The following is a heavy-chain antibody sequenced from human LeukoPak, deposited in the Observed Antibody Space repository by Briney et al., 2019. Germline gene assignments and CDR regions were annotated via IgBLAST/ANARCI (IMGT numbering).Heavy chain of an antibody. CDR1: GGSISSYY. CDR2: IYYSGST. Sequence: SETLSLTCTVSGGSISSYYWSWLRQPPGPGLEWIGYIYYSGSTNYNPSLKSRVTISVDTSKNQFSLRLTSVTAADTAVYYCARRRQVSYYSPYAFDLWGQGTMVTVSS. J-gene: IGHJ3*01. D-gene: IGHD2-15*01. V-gene: IGHV4-59*08. CDR3: ARRRQVSYYSPYAFDL.